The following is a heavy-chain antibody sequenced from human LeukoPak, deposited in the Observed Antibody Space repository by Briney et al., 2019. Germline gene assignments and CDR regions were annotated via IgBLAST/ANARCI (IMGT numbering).Heavy chain of an antibody. CDR2: IHPSGGST. V-gene: IGHV1-46*01. CDR1: GYTFTSYY. Sequence: ASVKVSCKASGYTFTSYYMHWVRQAPGQGLEWMGIIHPSGGSTSYPQKFQGRVTMTRDTSTSTVHMELSSLRSEDTAVYYCARDLVCSGSYWGQGTLATVSS. D-gene: IGHD1-26*01. J-gene: IGHJ4*02. CDR3: ARDLVCSGSY.